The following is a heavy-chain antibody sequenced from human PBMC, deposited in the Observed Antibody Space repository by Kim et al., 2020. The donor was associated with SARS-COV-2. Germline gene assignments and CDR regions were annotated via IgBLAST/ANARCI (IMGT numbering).Heavy chain of an antibody. V-gene: IGHV3-21*01. Sequence: VKGRFTISRDNGKNSLYLQMNSLRVEDTAVYYCARAYCGGDCYYYYGMDVWGQGTTVTVSS. CDR3: ARAYCGGDCYYYYGMDV. J-gene: IGHJ6*02. D-gene: IGHD2-21*02.